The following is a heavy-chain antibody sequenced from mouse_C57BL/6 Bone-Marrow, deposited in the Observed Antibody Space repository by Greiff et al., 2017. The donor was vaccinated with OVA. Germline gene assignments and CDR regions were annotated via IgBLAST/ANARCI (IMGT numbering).Heavy chain of an antibody. CDR1: GFSFNTYA. V-gene: IGHV10-1*01. CDR3: VRLLLRGVDY. J-gene: IGHJ4*01. Sequence: VQLKESGGGLVQPKGSLKLSCAASGFSFNTYAMNWVRQAPGKGLEWVARIRSKSNNYATYYADSVKDRFTISRDDSESMLYLQMNNLKTEDTAMYYCVRLLLRGVDYWGQGTSVTVSS. CDR2: IRSKSNNYAT. D-gene: IGHD1-1*01.